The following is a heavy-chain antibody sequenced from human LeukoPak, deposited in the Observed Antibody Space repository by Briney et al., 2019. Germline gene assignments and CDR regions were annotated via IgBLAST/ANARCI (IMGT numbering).Heavy chain of an antibody. Sequence: GESLKISCKASGYSFTNTFIGWVRQVPGKGLEWMGIIYPGDSDTRYSPSFQGQVTISVDKSVTTAYLQWSSLQASDTAMYYCARPIAAAGTDLGYWGQGTLVTVSS. CDR3: ARPIAAAGTDLGY. CDR1: GYSFTNTF. V-gene: IGHV5-51*01. CDR2: IYPGDSDT. J-gene: IGHJ4*02. D-gene: IGHD6-13*01.